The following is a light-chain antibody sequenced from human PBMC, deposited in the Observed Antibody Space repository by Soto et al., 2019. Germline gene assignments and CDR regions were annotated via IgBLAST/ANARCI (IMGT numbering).Light chain of an antibody. CDR3: QPYGSSPYT. Sequence: EIVLTQSPGTLSLSPGERATLSCRASQSVSSSYLAWYHQKPGQAPRPLIYGASTRATGIPDRFSGSGYGTDFTLTISRLEHEDFAVYYCQPYGSSPYTFGKGTKLEIK. J-gene: IGKJ2*01. CDR1: QSVSSSY. CDR2: GAS. V-gene: IGKV3-20*01.